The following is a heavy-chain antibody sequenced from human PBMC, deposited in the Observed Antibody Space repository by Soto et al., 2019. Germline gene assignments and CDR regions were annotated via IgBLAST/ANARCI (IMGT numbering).Heavy chain of an antibody. CDR1: GFTVSSYA. V-gene: IGHV3-23*01. D-gene: IGHD1-26*01. Sequence: GGSLRLSCAASGFTVSSYAMSWVRQAPGKGLEWVSAISGSGGSTYYADSVKGRFTISRDNSKNTLYLQMNSLRAEDTAVYYCANPPREIRAFDIWGQGTMVTVSS. CDR3: ANPPREIRAFDI. CDR2: ISGSGGST. J-gene: IGHJ3*02.